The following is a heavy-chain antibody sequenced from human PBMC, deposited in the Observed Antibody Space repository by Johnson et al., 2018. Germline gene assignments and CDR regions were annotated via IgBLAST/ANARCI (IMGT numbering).Heavy chain of an antibody. CDR1: GFSFSRYS. CDR2: ISRSSSKI. J-gene: IGHJ1*01. D-gene: IGHD3-3*01. V-gene: IGHV3-48*02. CDR3: ARDSDYDVWSDYYGYFY. Sequence: VQSGGSLRLSCAASGFSFSRYSMNWVRQAPGKGLEWVSYISRSSSKIYYADSVKGRFTISRDNAKNSMYLQMNSLRDEDSAVYYCARDSDYDVWSDYYGYFYWGQGTLVIVSS.